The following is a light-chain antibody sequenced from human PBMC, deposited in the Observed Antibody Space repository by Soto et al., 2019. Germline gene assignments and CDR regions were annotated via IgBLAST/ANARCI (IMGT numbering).Light chain of an antibody. Sequence: DLVMTQSPDSLAVSLGERATINCKSSQSVLYSSNNKNYLAWYQQKPGQPPKLLIYWASTRESGVPDRLSGSGSGIDFTLTISSLQAEDVAVYYCQQYFRPWTFGQGTKVEIK. CDR2: WAS. V-gene: IGKV4-1*01. CDR1: QSVLYSSNNKNY. CDR3: QQYFRPWT. J-gene: IGKJ1*01.